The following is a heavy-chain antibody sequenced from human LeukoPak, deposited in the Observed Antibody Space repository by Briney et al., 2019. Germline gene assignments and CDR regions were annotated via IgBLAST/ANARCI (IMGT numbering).Heavy chain of an antibody. CDR1: GYTFTGYY. CDR2: INPNSGGT. D-gene: IGHD3-22*01. V-gene: IGHV1-2*02. J-gene: IGHJ4*02. CDR3: ARVNYYDSSGRFDY. Sequence: ASVKVSCKASGYTFTGYYMHWVRQAPGQGLEWMGWINPNSGGTNYAQKFQGRVTMTRDTSISTAYMELSRLRSDDTAVYYCARVNYYDSSGRFDYWGQGTLVTVSS.